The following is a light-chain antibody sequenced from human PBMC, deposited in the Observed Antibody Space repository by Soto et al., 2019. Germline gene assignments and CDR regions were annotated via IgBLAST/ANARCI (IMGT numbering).Light chain of an antibody. CDR3: SSYTSISTYV. J-gene: IGLJ1*01. Sequence: QSVLTQPASLSGSPGRSITISCTGTSSDVGGYNYVSWYQQHPGKAPKLMIYGVNNRPSGVSNRFSGSKSGNTASLTISGLQTEDDADYYCSSYTSISTYVFGTGTKVTVL. V-gene: IGLV2-14*03. CDR1: SSDVGGYNY. CDR2: GVN.